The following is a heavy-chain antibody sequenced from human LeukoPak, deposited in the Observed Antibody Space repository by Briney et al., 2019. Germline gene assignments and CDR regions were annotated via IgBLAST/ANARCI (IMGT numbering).Heavy chain of an antibody. J-gene: IGHJ5*02. CDR2: IYYSGST. D-gene: IGHD5-12*01. Sequence: PSETLSLTCTVSGGSISSSSYYWGWIRQPPGKGLEWIGSIYYSGSTYYNPSLKSRVTVSVDTSKNQFSLKLSSVTAADTAVYYCARDSITGRTNWFDPWGQGTLVTVSS. V-gene: IGHV4-39*07. CDR1: GGSISSSSYY. CDR3: ARDSITGRTNWFDP.